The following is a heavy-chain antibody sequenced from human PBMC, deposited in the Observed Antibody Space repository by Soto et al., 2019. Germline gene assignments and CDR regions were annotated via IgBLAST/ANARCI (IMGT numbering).Heavy chain of an antibody. CDR3: VKGGDFWSGYYHY. J-gene: IGHJ4*02. D-gene: IGHD3-3*01. CDR2: ISSNGGST. Sequence: GGSLRLSCSASGFTFSSYAMHWVRQAPGKGLEYVSAISSNGGSTYYADSVKGRFTISRDNSKNTLYLQMSSLRAEDTAVYYCVKGGDFWSGYYHYWGQGTLVTVSS. CDR1: GFTFSSYA. V-gene: IGHV3-64D*06.